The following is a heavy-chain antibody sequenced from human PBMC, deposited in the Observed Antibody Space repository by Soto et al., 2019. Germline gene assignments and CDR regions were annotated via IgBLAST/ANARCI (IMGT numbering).Heavy chain of an antibody. Sequence: SETLSLTCTVSGDSISGGASFWSWIRQPPGKGLEWIANVYYSGSSYYNPSLKSRLTISVDTAKNQFSLQLKSMTAADTAVYYCAKLSCTSSTCYFPGWFDPWGQGTLVTVSS. J-gene: IGHJ5*02. CDR3: AKLSCTSSTCYFPGWFDP. CDR2: VYYSGSS. D-gene: IGHD2-2*01. V-gene: IGHV4-31*03. CDR1: GDSISGGASF.